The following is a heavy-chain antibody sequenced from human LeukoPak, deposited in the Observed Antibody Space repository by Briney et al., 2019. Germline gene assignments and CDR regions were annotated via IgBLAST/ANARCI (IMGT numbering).Heavy chain of an antibody. CDR3: ARVGNGYNYDY. D-gene: IGHD5-24*01. V-gene: IGHV4-31*03. CDR1: GGSISNGGYY. Sequence: SQTLSLTCTVSGGSISNGGYYWSWIRQHPGKGLEWIGYIYYSGSTYYNPSLKSRVTISVDTSKNQFSLKLSSVTAADTAVYYCARVGNGYNYDYWGQGTLVTVSS. CDR2: IYYSGST. J-gene: IGHJ4*02.